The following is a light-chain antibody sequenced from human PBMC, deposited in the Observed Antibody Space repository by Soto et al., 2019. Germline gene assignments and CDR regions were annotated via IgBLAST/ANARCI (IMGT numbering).Light chain of an antibody. CDR1: QSVSSN. CDR3: QQRSNWQA. J-gene: IGKJ5*01. CDR2: GAS. V-gene: IGKV3-15*01. Sequence: EIVMTQSPATLSVSPGERATLSCRASQSVSSNLAWFQQKPGQAPRLLIYGASTRATGIPARFSGSGSGTEFTLTINSLEPEDFAVYYCQQRSNWQAFGQGTRLEIK.